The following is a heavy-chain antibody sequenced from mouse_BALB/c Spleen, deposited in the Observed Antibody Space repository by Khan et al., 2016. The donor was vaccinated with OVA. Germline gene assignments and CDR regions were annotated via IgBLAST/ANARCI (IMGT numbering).Heavy chain of an antibody. Sequence: IQLVQSGAELVKSGATVKLSCTASGLNIKDTYFPWLNQWPDQGLKWIGRMDPPNGNPKYHPKSQGKATITADTSSNTACLQLSSLTSEDTAVYYCARRARKWGQGTTLTVSS. CDR2: MDPPNGNP. CDR1: GLNIKDTY. J-gene: IGHJ2*01. CDR3: ARRARK. D-gene: IGHD3-3*01. V-gene: IGHV14-3*02.